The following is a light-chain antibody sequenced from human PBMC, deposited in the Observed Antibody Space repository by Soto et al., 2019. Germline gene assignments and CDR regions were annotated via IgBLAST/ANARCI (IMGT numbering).Light chain of an antibody. J-gene: IGKJ4*01. CDR3: QQHDSSPLT. Sequence: EIVLTQSPGTLSLSPGERATLSCRASQSVSSSYLAWYQQKPGQAPRLLIYGASSRATGIPDRFSGSGSGTDFTLTISSLEPEDFAVYYCQQHDSSPLTFGGGTKVEIK. CDR2: GAS. CDR1: QSVSSSY. V-gene: IGKV3-20*01.